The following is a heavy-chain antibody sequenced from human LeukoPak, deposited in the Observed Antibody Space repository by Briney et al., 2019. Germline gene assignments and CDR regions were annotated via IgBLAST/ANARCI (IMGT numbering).Heavy chain of an antibody. D-gene: IGHD6-19*01. Sequence: PSETLSLTCTVSGGPISNYCWIWLRLSPGKGLEWIGYICYSGTNHYNPSLKSRVTISVDRSKIQFSLKLISVTAADTAVYYCARHSPRRIAVAGTTWWFDRWGQGTLVTVSS. CDR2: ICYSGTN. J-gene: IGHJ5*01. V-gene: IGHV4-59*08. CDR3: ARHSPRRIAVAGTTWWFDR. CDR1: GGPISNYC.